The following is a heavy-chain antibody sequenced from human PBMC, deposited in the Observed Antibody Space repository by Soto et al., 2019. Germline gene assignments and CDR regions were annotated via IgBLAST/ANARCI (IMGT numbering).Heavy chain of an antibody. CDR3: ARGSLGGYYGAFDV. V-gene: IGHV4-31*03. CDR2: IFHSGST. J-gene: IGHJ3*01. D-gene: IGHD3-10*01. Sequence: SETLSLTCNVSGGSINRGGYYWTWIRQRPGKGLEWIGYIFHSGSTYYNLSLKSRLTISVDTSKNQFSLKLSSLTAADTAVYYCARGSLGGYYGAFDVWGQGTVVTVSS. CDR1: GGSINRGGYY.